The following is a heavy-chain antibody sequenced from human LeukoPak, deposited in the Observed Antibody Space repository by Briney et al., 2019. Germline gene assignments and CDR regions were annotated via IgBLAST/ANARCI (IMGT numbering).Heavy chain of an antibody. CDR2: INPNSGGT. CDR3: ARAPYGSMTTQDY. Sequence: ASVKVSCKASGYTFTGYYMHWVRQAPRQGLEWMGWINPNSGGTNYAQKFQGRVTMTRDTSISTAYMELSRLRSDDTAVYYCARAPYGSMTTQDYRGQGTLVTVSS. V-gene: IGHV1-2*02. D-gene: IGHD4-17*01. CDR1: GYTFTGYY. J-gene: IGHJ4*02.